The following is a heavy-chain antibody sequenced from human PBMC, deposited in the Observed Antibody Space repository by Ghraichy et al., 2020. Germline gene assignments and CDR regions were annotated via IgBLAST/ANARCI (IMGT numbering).Heavy chain of an antibody. D-gene: IGHD2-2*01. CDR3: ATPGHTNYY. J-gene: IGHJ4*02. CDR1: GFTFTTYT. Sequence: GGSLRLSCEVSGFTFTTYTMSWVRQTPEKGLEWVSAISVNGLKTYYVDSVKGRFTISRDNSNNTLYLQMNSLSAEDTAMYYCATPGHTNYYWGQGTLVTVFS. V-gene: IGHV3-23*01. CDR2: ISVNGLKT.